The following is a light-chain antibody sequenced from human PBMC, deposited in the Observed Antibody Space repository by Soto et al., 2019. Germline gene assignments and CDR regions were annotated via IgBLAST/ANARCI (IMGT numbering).Light chain of an antibody. Sequence: TQSPSSLSASVGDRVTITCRASQSISSYLNWYQQKPGKAPKLLIYAASSRATGIPDRFSGSGSGTDFTLTISRLEPEDFAVYYCQQYGNSRGTFGQGTKVDIK. J-gene: IGKJ1*01. CDR1: QSISSY. V-gene: IGKV1-39*01. CDR3: QQYGNSRGT. CDR2: AAS.